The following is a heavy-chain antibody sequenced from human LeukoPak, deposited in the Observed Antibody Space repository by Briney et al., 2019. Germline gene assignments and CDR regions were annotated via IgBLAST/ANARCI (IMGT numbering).Heavy chain of an antibody. CDR2: IYGSGST. CDR3: AGLADSVGATMYTFNV. J-gene: IGHJ3*01. V-gene: IGHV4-61*02. D-gene: IGHD1-26*01. CDR1: GGSISSGTYY. Sequence: SQTLSLTCTVSGGSISSGTYYWSWIRQPAGKELEWIGRIYGSGSTNYNPSLKSRVIISLDTSKNHFSLELSSVTAADTAVYYCAGLADSVGATMYTFNVWGQGTMVTVSS.